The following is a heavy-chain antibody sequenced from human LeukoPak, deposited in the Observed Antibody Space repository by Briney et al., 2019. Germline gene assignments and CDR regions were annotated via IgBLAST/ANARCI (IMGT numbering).Heavy chain of an antibody. V-gene: IGHV3-33*06. CDR1: GFTFSSYG. Sequence: GRSLRLSCAASGFTFSSYGMHWVRQAPGKELEGVAVIWYDGSNKYYADSVKGRFTISRDNSKNTLYLQMNSLRAEDTAVYYCVKTRPPDYYGMDVWGQGTTVTVSS. CDR3: VKTRPPDYYGMDV. J-gene: IGHJ6*02. CDR2: IWYDGSNK.